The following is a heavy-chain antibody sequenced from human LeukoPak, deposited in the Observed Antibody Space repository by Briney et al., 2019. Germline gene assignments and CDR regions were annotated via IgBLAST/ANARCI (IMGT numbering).Heavy chain of an antibody. CDR3: APGYCSSSSCTHHFEF. V-gene: IGHV3-48*01. J-gene: IGHJ4*02. CDR1: GFTLSSYS. D-gene: IGHD2-15*01. Sequence: GGSLRLSCAASGFTLSSYSMNWVRQAPGKGLEWVSYISSSNTIYYADSVKGRFTISRDNAKNSLYLQIDSLKTEDTAVYYCAPGYCSSSSCTHHFEFWGQGTLVTVAS. CDR2: ISSSNTI.